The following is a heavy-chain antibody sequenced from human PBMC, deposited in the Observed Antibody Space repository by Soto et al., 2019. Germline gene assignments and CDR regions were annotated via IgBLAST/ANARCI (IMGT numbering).Heavy chain of an antibody. CDR3: ARMSSSSWRVDY. J-gene: IGHJ4*02. V-gene: IGHV2-70*11. CDR2: IDWDDDK. CDR1: GFSLSTSGMC. D-gene: IGHD6-13*01. Sequence: SGPTLVNPTQTLTLTCTFSGFSLSTSGMCVSWIRQPPGKALEWLARIDWDDDKYYSTSLKTRHTISKDTSKNQVVLTMTNMDPVDTATYYCARMSSSSWRVDYWGQGTLVTGSS.